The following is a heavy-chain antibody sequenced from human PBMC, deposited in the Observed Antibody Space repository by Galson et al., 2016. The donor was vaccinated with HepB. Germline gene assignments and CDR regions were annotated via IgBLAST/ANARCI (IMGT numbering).Heavy chain of an antibody. CDR3: AKDHSCTTTNCYSHFAF. J-gene: IGHJ4*02. Sequence: SLRLSCAASGFTFSGYVMHWVRQAPGKGLEWVAIISSDGSSQYYADSVKGRFTISRDNSRNTLHLQMTSLRAEDTAVYYCAKDHSCTTTNCYSHFAFWGQGTLVTVSS. D-gene: IGHD2-2*01. CDR1: GFTFSGYV. CDR2: ISSDGSSQ. V-gene: IGHV3-30*18.